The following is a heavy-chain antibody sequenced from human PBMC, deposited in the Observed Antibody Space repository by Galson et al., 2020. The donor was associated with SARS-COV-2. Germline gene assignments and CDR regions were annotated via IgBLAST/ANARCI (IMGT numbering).Heavy chain of an antibody. CDR2: IYYSGST. V-gene: IGHV4-59*11. CDR3: ARRRATPTYFDL. Sequence: SETLSLTCTVSGGSLSSHYWSWIRLPPGKGLEWIGYIYYSGSTNYNPSLKSRITISVDTSKNQFSLKLSSVTAADTAVYYCARRRATPTYFDLWGCGTLVTVS. CDR1: GGSLSSHY. J-gene: IGHJ2*01.